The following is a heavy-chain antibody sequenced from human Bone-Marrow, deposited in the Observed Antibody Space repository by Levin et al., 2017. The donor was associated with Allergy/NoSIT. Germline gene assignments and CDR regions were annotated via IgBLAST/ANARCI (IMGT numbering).Heavy chain of an antibody. CDR3: ARTTYYYDSRGYPRGYFDN. J-gene: IGHJ4*02. CDR2: MYRTGSP. V-gene: IGHV4-30-2*01. Sequence: SETLSLTCAVSRGSFSSGGYSWSWIRQPPGKGLEWIGYMYRTGSPYNNPSLKSRVTISVDRSRNQLSLKLSTVTAADTAVYYCARTTYYYDSRGYPRGYFDNWGQGILVTVSS. D-gene: IGHD3-22*01. CDR1: RGSFSSGGYS.